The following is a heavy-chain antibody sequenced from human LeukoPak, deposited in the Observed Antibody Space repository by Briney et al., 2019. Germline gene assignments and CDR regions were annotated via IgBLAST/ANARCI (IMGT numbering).Heavy chain of an antibody. J-gene: IGHJ4*02. CDR3: AKESYYYDSSGPVDY. Sequence: GGSLRLSCAASGFTFSSYSMNWVRQAPGKGLEWVSSISSSSSYIYYADSVKGRFTISRDNAKNSLYLQMNSLRAEDTALYYCAKESYYYDSSGPVDYWGQGTLVTVSS. CDR1: GFTFSSYS. CDR2: ISSSSSYI. V-gene: IGHV3-21*04. D-gene: IGHD3-22*01.